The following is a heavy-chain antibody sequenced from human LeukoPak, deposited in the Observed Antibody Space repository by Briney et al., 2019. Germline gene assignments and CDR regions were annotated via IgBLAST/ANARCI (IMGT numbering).Heavy chain of an antibody. V-gene: IGHV3-13*01. CDR3: VTGAEGWAY. Sequence: GGSLRLSCAASGFTFSSSDMHWVRQATGKGLEWVSGIGSAGATFYAGSVRGRFTISRENAKNSLYLQMNSLRAEDTAMYYCVTGAEGWAYWGRGALVTVSS. CDR1: GFTFSSSD. CDR2: IGSAGAT. J-gene: IGHJ4*02. D-gene: IGHD1-26*01.